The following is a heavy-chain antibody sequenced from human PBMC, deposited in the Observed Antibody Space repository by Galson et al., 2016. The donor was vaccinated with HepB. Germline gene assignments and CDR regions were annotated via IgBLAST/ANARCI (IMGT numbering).Heavy chain of an antibody. D-gene: IGHD3-9*01. CDR2: ISYDGSNK. J-gene: IGHJ4*02. CDR1: GFTFSSYA. Sequence: SLRLSCAASGFTFSSYAMHWVRQAPGKGLEWVAVISYDGSNKYYADSVKGRFTISRDNSKNTLYLQMNSLRAEDTAVYYCARDGGDYDILTGYYKDTCFDCWGQGTLVTVSS. V-gene: IGHV3-30-3*01. CDR3: ARDGGDYDILTGYYKDTCFDC.